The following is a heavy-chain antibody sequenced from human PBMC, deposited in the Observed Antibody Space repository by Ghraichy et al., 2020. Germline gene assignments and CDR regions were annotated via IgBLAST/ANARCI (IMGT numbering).Heavy chain of an antibody. CDR2: INSDGSST. CDR1: GFTFSSYW. V-gene: IGHV3-74*01. CDR3: ARGGGYSSGWWGPTFVIDGMDV. D-gene: IGHD6-19*01. J-gene: IGHJ6*02. Sequence: GGSLRLSCAASGFTFSSYWMHWVRQAPGKGLVWVSRINSDGSSTSYADSVKGRFTISRDNAKNTLYLQMNSLRAEDTAVYYCARGGGYSSGWWGPTFVIDGMDVWGQGTTVTVSS.